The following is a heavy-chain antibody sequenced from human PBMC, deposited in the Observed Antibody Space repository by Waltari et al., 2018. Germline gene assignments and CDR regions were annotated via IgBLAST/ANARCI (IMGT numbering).Heavy chain of an antibody. CDR2: IIPIFGTA. Sequence: QVQLVQSGSELKKPGASVKVSCKASGYTFTSYAMNWVRQAPGQGLEWMGRIIPIFGTANYAQKFQGRVTITADKSTSTAYMELSSLRSEDTAVYYCATSNWNPQKYYFDYWGQGTLVTVSS. D-gene: IGHD1-20*01. CDR3: ATSNWNPQKYYFDY. CDR1: GYTFTSYA. V-gene: IGHV1-69*06. J-gene: IGHJ4*02.